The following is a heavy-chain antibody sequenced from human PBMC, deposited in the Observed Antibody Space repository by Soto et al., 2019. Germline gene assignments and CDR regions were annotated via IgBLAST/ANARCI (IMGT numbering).Heavy chain of an antibody. CDR2: IYQSGST. J-gene: IGHJ5*02. D-gene: IGHD3-16*02. V-gene: IGHV4-30-2*01. Sequence: SEPLSLTCAVSGDSISSGGYSWSWIRQPPGKGLEWIGYIYQSGSTYYKSSLKSRVTMSVDRSKNQFSLKLSSVTAADTAVYYCARGLITFGGVVATDWFDPWGQGTLVTVSS. CDR1: GDSISSGGYS. CDR3: ARGLITFGGVVATDWFDP.